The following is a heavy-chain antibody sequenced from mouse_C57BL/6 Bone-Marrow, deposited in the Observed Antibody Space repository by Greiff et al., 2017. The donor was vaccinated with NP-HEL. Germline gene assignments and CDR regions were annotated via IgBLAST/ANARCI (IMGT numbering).Heavy chain of an antibody. Sequence: EVQLPPSGPCLVKPSQSLSLTCSVTGYSFTSGYFWYCLRQFPANHLEWMGYISYDGSNNYKPSLKNRISIPRDTSKNQFFLKLNAVTTEDTATYYCARRGPLLRPFAYWGQGTLVTVSA. CDR3: ARRGPLLRPFAY. CDR2: ISYDGSN. D-gene: IGHD1-2*01. J-gene: IGHJ3*01. V-gene: IGHV3-6*01. CDR1: GYSFTSGYF.